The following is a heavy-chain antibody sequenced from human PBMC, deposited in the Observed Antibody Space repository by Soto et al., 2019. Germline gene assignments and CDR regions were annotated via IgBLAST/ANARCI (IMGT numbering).Heavy chain of an antibody. V-gene: IGHV3-30-3*01. D-gene: IGHD3-10*01. CDR2: ISYDGSNK. Sequence: QVQLVETGGGVVQPGRSLRLSCAASGFTFSSYAMHWVRQAPGKGREWVAVISYDGSNKYYADSVKGRFTISRDNSKNTLYPQMNCRRAEDTDVYYCARDALGNRREPNGFDTWGQGTMVTVSS. J-gene: IGHJ5*02. CDR1: GFTFSSYA. CDR3: ARDALGNRREPNGFDT.